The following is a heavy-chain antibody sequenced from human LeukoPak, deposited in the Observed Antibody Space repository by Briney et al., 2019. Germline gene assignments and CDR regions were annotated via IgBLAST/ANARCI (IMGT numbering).Heavy chain of an antibody. CDR3: ARGRPYFDY. V-gene: IGHV4-59*08. Sequence: PSETLSLTCTVSGGSISSYYWSWIRQPPGRGLEWIGSIYHSGSTYYNPSLKSRVTISLDTSKNQFSLKLSSVTAADTAVYYCARGRPYFDYWGQGTLVTVSS. CDR1: GGSISSYY. J-gene: IGHJ4*02. CDR2: IYHSGST.